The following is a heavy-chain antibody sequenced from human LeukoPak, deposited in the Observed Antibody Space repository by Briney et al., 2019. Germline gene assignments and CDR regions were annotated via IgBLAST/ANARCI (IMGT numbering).Heavy chain of an antibody. CDR1: GFTFSSYA. CDR3: AREPPDAYGLDY. D-gene: IGHD3-10*01. V-gene: IGHV3-30-3*01. Sequence: GGSLRLSCAASGFTFSSYAMHWVRQAPGKGLEWVAAISYDGGNKYYADSVKGRFTISRDNSKNTLYLQMNSLRAEDTAVYYCAREPPDAYGLDYWGQGTLVTVSS. CDR2: ISYDGGNK. J-gene: IGHJ4*02.